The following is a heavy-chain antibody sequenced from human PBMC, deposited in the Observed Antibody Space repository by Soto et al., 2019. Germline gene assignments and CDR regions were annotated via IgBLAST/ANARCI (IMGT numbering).Heavy chain of an antibody. J-gene: IGHJ6*02. V-gene: IGHV1-69*13. CDR3: ARLMITFGGVIVPISEDV. Sequence: VKVSFKASVGTFSSYAISWVRQAPGQGLGWMGVIIPIFGIANYSQKFQGRVTITADESTSTAYMELSSLRSEDTAVYYCARLMITFGGVIVPISEDVWGPVTTVTL. D-gene: IGHD3-16*02. CDR2: IIPIFGIA. CDR1: VGTFSSYA.